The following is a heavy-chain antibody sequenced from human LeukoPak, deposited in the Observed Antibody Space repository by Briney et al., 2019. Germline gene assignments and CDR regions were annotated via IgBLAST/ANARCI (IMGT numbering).Heavy chain of an antibody. CDR2: IYYSGST. D-gene: IGHD2-2*01. CDR3: ARRRGSNTSFNWFYP. CDR1: GGSISSSSYY. Sequence: SETLSLTCTVSGGSISSSSYYWGWIRQPPGKGLEWIGSIYYSGSTYYNPSLKSRVTISVDTSKNQFSLKLSSVTATDTAVYYCARRRGSNTSFNWFYPWGQGTLVTVSS. V-gene: IGHV4-39*01. J-gene: IGHJ5*02.